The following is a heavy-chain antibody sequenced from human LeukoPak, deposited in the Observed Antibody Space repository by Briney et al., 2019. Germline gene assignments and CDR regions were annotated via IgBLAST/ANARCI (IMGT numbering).Heavy chain of an antibody. J-gene: IGHJ5*02. CDR3: ARGRRAAAGKWFDP. D-gene: IGHD6-13*01. Sequence: PSETLSLTCAVYGGSFSGYYWSWIRQPPGKGMEWIGEINHSGSTNYNPSLTSRVTISVDTSKNQFSLKLSSVTAADTAVYYCARGRRAAAGKWFDPWGQGTLVTVSS. V-gene: IGHV4-34*01. CDR2: INHSGST. CDR1: GGSFSGYY.